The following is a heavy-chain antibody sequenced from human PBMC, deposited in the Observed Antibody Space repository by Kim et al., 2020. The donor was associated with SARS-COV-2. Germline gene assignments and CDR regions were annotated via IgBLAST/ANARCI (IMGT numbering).Heavy chain of an antibody. CDR1: GFRFGDYA. V-gene: IGHV3-9*01. CDR2: ISWKSSNI. CDR3: AKGQDGNYSYGMDV. Sequence: GGSLRLSCAASGFRFGDYAMHWVRQAPGKGLEWVSGISWKSSNIGYADSVKGRFSISRDNAKNSLYLQMNSLRAEDTAVYYCAKGQDGNYSYGMDVWGQG. J-gene: IGHJ6*02.